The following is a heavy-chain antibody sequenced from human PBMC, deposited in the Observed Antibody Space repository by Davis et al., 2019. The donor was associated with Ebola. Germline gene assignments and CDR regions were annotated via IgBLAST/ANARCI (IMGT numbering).Heavy chain of an antibody. Sequence: DSVKGRFTISRDNSKNTLYLQMNSLRTDDTAVYYCASSTMMRIWGQGTLVTVSS. J-gene: IGHJ4*02. V-gene: IGHV3-30*01. D-gene: IGHD5-24*01. CDR3: ASSTMMRI.